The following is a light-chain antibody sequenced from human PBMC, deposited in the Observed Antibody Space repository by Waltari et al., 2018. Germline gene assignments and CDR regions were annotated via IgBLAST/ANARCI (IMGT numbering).Light chain of an antibody. V-gene: IGKV4-1*01. Sequence: DIVMTQSPDSLAVSLGERATINCKSSQSILFSSYNKSFLNWYQQRPGQPPRLLLYWASTRASGVPDRISGSGSGTDFTLTISRLEPEDFAVYYCQQYGSSPRTFGQGTKLEIK. CDR1: QSILFSSYNKSF. CDR2: WAS. CDR3: QQYGSSPRT. J-gene: IGKJ2*01.